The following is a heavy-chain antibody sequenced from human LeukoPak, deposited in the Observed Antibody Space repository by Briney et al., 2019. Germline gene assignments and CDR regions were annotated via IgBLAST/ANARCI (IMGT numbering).Heavy chain of an antibody. CDR3: ARDGDGDYGIDY. V-gene: IGHV3-48*03. D-gene: IGHD4-17*01. CDR2: ISTSGNTR. Sequence: GGSLRLSCAASGFTFSSYEMNWVRQAPGKGLEWVSYISTSGNTRYYADSVKGRFTISRDNAKNSLYLQMNSLRAEDTAVYYCARDGDGDYGIDYWGQGTLVTVSS. CDR1: GFTFSSYE. J-gene: IGHJ4*02.